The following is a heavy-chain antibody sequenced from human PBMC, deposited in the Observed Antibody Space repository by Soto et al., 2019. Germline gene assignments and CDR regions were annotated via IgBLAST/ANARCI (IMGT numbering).Heavy chain of an antibody. D-gene: IGHD1-26*01. J-gene: IGHJ5*02. CDR3: ARDLGLRGSWFDP. V-gene: IGHV4-31*03. CDR2: IYYSGST. CDR1: GGSISSGGYY. Sequence: QVQLQESGPGLVKPSQTLSLTCTVSGGSISSGGYYWSWIRQHPGKGLEWIGYIYYSGSTYYNPSLKSRVTLSVDTCNNQFSLKLSSVTAADTAVYYCARDLGLRGSWFDPWGQGTLVTVSS.